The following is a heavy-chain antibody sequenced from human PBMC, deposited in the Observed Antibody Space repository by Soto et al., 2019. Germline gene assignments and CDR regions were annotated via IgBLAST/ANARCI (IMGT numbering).Heavy chain of an antibody. CDR2: ISGSGGST. CDR1: GFTFSNYA. D-gene: IGHD3-3*01. V-gene: IGHV3-23*01. J-gene: IGHJ1*01. CDR3: AKDRSITIFGVVADFQH. Sequence: PGGSLRLSCAASGFTFSNYAMSWVRQAPGKGLEWVSSISGSGGSTYYADSVKGRFTISRDTSQNTVYLQMNSLRAEDTAVYYCAKDRSITIFGVVADFQHWGQGTLVTVSS.